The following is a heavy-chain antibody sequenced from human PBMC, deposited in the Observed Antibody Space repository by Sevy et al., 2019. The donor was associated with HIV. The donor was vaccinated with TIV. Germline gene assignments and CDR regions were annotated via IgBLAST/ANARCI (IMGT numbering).Heavy chain of an antibody. CDR3: AKLPTVITEFDY. Sequence: GGSLRLSCAASGFNLTTYAMTWVRQTPGKGLEWVSAISGYGDSTYYVDSMKGRFTISRDDSKNAVYLQMNSLRAEDTAVYFCAKLPTVITEFDYWGQGTLVTVSS. J-gene: IGHJ4*02. CDR1: GFNLTTYA. D-gene: IGHD4-4*01. CDR2: ISGYGDST. V-gene: IGHV3-23*01.